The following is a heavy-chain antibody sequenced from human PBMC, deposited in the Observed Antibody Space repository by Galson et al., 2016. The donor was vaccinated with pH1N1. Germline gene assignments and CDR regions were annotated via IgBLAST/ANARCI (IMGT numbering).Heavy chain of an antibody. J-gene: IGHJ4*02. CDR1: GYSIRSGYY. CDR2: ICHTGNT. Sequence: ETLSLTCVVSGYSIRSGYYWGWIRQSPGKGLEWIANICHTGNTYCNPSLRGRVAISIDTSRNQFSLRLSSVTAADTAVYYCARHGGLPHVALLYPTDDWGQGTLVTVSS. V-gene: IGHV4-38-2*01. D-gene: IGHD3-3*01. CDR3: ARHGGLPHVALLYPTDD.